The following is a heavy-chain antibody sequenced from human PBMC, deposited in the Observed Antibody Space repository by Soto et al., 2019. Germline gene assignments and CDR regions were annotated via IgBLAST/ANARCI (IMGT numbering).Heavy chain of an antibody. Sequence: GGSLRLSCAASGFTFSDHYMDWVRQAPGKGLEWVGRSKNKANSYTTEYAASVRGRFTISRDDSTNSLFLQMSSLKTEDTAVYYCARRAYGNLGFDYWGQGTLVTVSS. CDR1: GFTFSDHY. D-gene: IGHD4-17*01. CDR3: ARRAYGNLGFDY. J-gene: IGHJ4*02. V-gene: IGHV3-72*01. CDR2: SKNKANSYTT.